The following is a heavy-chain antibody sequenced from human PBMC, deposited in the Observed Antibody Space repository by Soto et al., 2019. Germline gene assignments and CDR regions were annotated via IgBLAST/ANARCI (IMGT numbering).Heavy chain of an antibody. CDR3: AKRRNVLRFLEWSSGMEV. Sequence: PGGSLRLSCAASGFTFSSYAMSWVRQAPGKGLEWVSAISGSGGSTYYADSVKGRFTISRDNFRNTLYLQMNSLRGEDTAVYYCAKRRNVLRFLEWSSGMEVWGQGTTVTVSS. D-gene: IGHD3-3*01. J-gene: IGHJ6*02. CDR1: GFTFSSYA. V-gene: IGHV3-23*01. CDR2: ISGSGGST.